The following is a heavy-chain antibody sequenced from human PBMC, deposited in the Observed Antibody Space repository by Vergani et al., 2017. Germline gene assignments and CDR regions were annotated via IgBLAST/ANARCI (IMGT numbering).Heavy chain of an antibody. D-gene: IGHD2-2*01. V-gene: IGHV4-39*07. Sequence: QLQLQESGPGLVKPSETLSLTCTVSGGSITYGAFYWGWIRQSPGKGLEWIGSIYYSGSTNYNPSLKSRVTISVDTSKNQFSLKLSSVTAADTAVYYCARSLLGYCSSTSCYYYYYMDVWGKGTTVTVSS. CDR3: ARSLLGYCSSTSCYYYYYMDV. J-gene: IGHJ6*03. CDR1: GGSITYGAFY. CDR2: IYYSGST.